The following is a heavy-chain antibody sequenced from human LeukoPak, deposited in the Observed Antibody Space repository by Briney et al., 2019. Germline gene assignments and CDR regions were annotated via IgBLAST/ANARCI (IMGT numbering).Heavy chain of an antibody. D-gene: IGHD1/OR15-1a*01. CDR1: GGTFSSYA. CDR2: IIPIFGTA. CDR3: ARVSQQGYYFDY. V-gene: IGHV1-69*13. J-gene: IGHJ4*02. Sequence: ASVKVSCKASGGTFSSYAISWVRQVPGQGLEWMGGIIPIFGTANYAQKFQGRVTITADESTSTAYMELSSLRSEDTAVYYCARVSQQGYYFDYWGQGTLVTVSS.